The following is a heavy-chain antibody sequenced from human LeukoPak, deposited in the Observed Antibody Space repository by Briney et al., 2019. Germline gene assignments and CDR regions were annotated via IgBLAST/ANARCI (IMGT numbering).Heavy chain of an antibody. J-gene: IGHJ4*02. CDR1: GYTFTGYY. Sequence: ASVKVSCKASGYTFTGYYMHWVRQAPGRGLEWMGWINPNSGGTNYAQKFQGRVTMTRDTSISTAYMELSRLRSDDTAVYYCARGVVVTAPTFDYWGQGTLVTVSS. D-gene: IGHD2-21*02. CDR2: INPNSGGT. V-gene: IGHV1-2*02. CDR3: ARGVVVTAPTFDY.